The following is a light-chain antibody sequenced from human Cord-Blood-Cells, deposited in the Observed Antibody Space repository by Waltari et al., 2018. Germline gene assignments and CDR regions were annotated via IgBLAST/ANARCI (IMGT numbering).Light chain of an antibody. J-gene: IGLJ2*01. CDR3: QAWDSSTAV. Sequence: SYELTQPPSVSVSPGQTARIPCSGHTMRANSPCWYQQKPGQTPVLVIYQDSKRPAGIPERFSDSNSANTATLTISGTQAMDEADYYCQAWDSSTAVFGGGTKLTVL. CDR2: QDS. CDR1: TMRANS. V-gene: IGLV3-1*01.